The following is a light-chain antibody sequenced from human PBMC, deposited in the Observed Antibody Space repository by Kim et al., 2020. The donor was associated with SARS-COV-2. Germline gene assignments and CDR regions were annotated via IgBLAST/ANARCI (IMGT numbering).Light chain of an antibody. V-gene: IGKV4-1*01. Sequence: AVSLEERAAVNCKSCRGVKNKLVWDHHKPGQPPKLVSRWSADRESGVADRFSGSGTGTDFTLTISSLQAEDVAVYYCQQDHNLPYTFGQGTKLEI. J-gene: IGKJ2*01. CDR3: QQDHNLPYT. CDR2: WSA. CDR1: RGVKNK.